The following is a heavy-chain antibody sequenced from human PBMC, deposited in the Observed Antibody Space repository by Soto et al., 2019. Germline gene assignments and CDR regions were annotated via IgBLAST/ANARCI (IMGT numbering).Heavy chain of an antibody. CDR1: GFNFSSYA. CDR2: ISGSGGST. CDR3: AKAEDIVVVPAMDY. V-gene: IGHV3-23*01. J-gene: IGHJ4*02. D-gene: IGHD2-2*01. Sequence: GGSLRLSCAASGFNFSSYAMSWVRQAPGKGLEWVSAISGSGGSTYYADSVKGRFTISRDNSKNTLYLQMNSLRAEDTAVYYCAKAEDIVVVPAMDYWGQGTLVTVSS.